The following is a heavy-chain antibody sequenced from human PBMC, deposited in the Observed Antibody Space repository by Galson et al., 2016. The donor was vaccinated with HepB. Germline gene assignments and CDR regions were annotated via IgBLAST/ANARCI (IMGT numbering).Heavy chain of an antibody. Sequence: SVKVSCKASGYTFSSYGISWVRQAPGQGLEWMGWINTYNDNTNYAQELQGRVTLTTDTSTTTVYMELRSLRSDDTAVYYCAREPHYHYNWGSDRYFDYWGQGTLVTVSS. CDR3: AREPHYHYNWGSDRYFDY. CDR1: GYTFSSYG. CDR2: INTYNDNT. V-gene: IGHV1-18*01. D-gene: IGHD3-16*02. J-gene: IGHJ4*02.